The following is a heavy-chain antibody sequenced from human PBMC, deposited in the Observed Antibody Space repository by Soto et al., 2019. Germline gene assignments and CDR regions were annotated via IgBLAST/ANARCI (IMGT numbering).Heavy chain of an antibody. CDR3: TGEVASGY. D-gene: IGHD2-8*02. J-gene: IGHJ4*02. CDR1: GFTVSTSG. V-gene: IGHV3-30*03. CDR2: ISRDGGTK. Sequence: QVQLVESGGGVVQPGRSLRLSCAVSGFTVSTSGMHWVRQAPGKGPEWVAVISRDGGTKFYADSVKGRFTISRDNSRNTLFLEMNSLRGDDMAVYYCTGEVASGYWGQGTLVTVSS.